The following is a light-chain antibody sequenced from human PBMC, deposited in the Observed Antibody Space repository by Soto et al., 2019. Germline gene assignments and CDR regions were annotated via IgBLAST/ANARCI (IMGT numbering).Light chain of an antibody. J-gene: IGLJ2*01. CDR3: QSSDSRNHVV. CDR1: SGTVVTNY. Sequence: NFMLAKPHSVSEYPGKTVTISCTGSSGTVVTNYVQWYQQSPGSAPTTVIYEDNQRPSGVPDRFSGSIDRSSNSASLTISGLKTEDEADYYCQSSDSRNHVVFGGGTKLTVL. V-gene: IGLV6-57*02. CDR2: EDN.